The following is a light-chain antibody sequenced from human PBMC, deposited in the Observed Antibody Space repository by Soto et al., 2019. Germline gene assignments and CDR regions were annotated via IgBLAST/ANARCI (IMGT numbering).Light chain of an antibody. CDR3: QQYYSYPIT. V-gene: IGKV1-8*01. J-gene: IGKJ5*01. CDR1: QGISSY. Sequence: IQMTQSPSTLAASVGDRVTITCRASQGISSYLAWYQQKPGKAPKLLIYAASTLQSGVPSRFSGSGSGTDFTLTISCLQSEDFATYYCQQYYSYPITFGQGTRLEIK. CDR2: AAS.